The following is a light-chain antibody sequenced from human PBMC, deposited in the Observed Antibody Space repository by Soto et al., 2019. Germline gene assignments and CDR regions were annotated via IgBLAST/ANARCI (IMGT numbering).Light chain of an antibody. J-gene: IGLJ1*01. CDR1: SSDVGTYNL. CDR2: EDT. Sequence: QSALTQPASVSGSPGQSITISCTGTSSDVGTYNLVSWYQHHPGKVPKLLIYEDTKRPSGVPARFSASKSGNTASLTISGLQAEDETHYYCCSLTTSHTYVFGSGTKLTVL. CDR3: CSLTTSHTYV. V-gene: IGLV2-14*02.